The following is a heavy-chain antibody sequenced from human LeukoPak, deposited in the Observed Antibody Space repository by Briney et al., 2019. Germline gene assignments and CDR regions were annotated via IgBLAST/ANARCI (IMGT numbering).Heavy chain of an antibody. CDR3: ASEYSSGRPPYNWFDP. D-gene: IGHD6-19*01. Sequence: PSETLSLTCAVYGGSFSGYYWSWIRQPPGKGLEWIGEINHSGSTNYNPSLKGRVTISVDTSKNQFSLKLSSVTAADTAVYYCASEYSSGRPPYNWFDPWGQGTLVTVSS. V-gene: IGHV4-34*01. CDR1: GGSFSGYY. CDR2: INHSGST. J-gene: IGHJ5*02.